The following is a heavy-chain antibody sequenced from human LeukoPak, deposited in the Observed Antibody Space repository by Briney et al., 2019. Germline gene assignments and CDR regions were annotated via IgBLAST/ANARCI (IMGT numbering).Heavy chain of an antibody. Sequence: PGGSLRLSCAASGFTVSSNDMSWVRQAPGKGLEWVSAISGSGAGTYYADSVKGRFTISRDNSKNTLYLQMNSLRAEDTAVYYCANPPIAVAEVRSSYWGQGILVTVSS. CDR3: ANPPIAVAEVRSSY. CDR1: GFTVSSND. V-gene: IGHV3-23*01. CDR2: ISGSGAGT. J-gene: IGHJ4*02. D-gene: IGHD6-19*01.